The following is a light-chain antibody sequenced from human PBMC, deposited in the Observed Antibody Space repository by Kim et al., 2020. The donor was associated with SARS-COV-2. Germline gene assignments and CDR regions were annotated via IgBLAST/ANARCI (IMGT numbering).Light chain of an antibody. V-gene: IGKV4-1*01. CDR3: QQYYSTPYT. CDR2: WAS. CDR1: QSVLYSSNNKNY. J-gene: IGKJ2*01. Sequence: ATINCKSRQSVLYSSNNKNYLAWYQQKPGQPPKLLIYWASTRESGVPDRFSGSGSGTDFTLTISSLQAEDVAVYYCQQYYSTPYTFGQGTKLEI.